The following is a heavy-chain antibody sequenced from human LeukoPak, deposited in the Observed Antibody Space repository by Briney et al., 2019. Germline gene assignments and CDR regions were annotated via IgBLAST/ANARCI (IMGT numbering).Heavy chain of an antibody. Sequence: GGSLRLSCAASGFTFSSYWMHWVRQAPGKELVWVSRINSDGSTTSYADSVKGRFTISRDNAKNTLYLQMNSLRAEDTAVYYCATGYCSSNSCYRAFEYWGQGTLVSVSS. CDR3: ATGYCSSNSCYRAFEY. J-gene: IGHJ4*02. V-gene: IGHV3-74*01. CDR1: GFTFSSYW. CDR2: INSDGSTT. D-gene: IGHD2-2*01.